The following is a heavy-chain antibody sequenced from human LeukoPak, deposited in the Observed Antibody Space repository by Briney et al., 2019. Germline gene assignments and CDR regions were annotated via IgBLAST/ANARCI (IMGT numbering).Heavy chain of an antibody. CDR2: ISSSRRYI. J-gene: IGHJ4*02. CDR3: AREHSGGGNYYDSSGYYRSFDY. Sequence: AGGSLRLSCAPSGFTFSSYSMNWVRQAPGKGLEWVSYISSSRRYIYYADSVKGRFTISRDNAKNSLYLQMSSLRVEDTAVYYCAREHSGGGNYYDSSGYYRSFDYWGQGTPVTVSS. D-gene: IGHD3-22*01. CDR1: GFTFSSYS. V-gene: IGHV3-21*01.